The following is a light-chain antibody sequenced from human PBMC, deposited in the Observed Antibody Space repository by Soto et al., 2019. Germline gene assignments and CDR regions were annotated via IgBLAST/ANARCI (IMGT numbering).Light chain of an antibody. Sequence: EIVLTQSPGTLSLSPGERATLSCRASQSASSSYLAWYQQKPGQAPRLLIYGASSRATGIPDRFSGSGSGTDFPLTISRLEPEDFAVYYCQHYGSSFTFGPGTKVDIK. CDR3: QHYGSSFT. CDR2: GAS. V-gene: IGKV3-20*01. J-gene: IGKJ3*01. CDR1: QSASSSY.